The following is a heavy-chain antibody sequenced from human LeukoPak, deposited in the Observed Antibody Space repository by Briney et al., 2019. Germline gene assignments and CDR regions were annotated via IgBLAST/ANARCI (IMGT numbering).Heavy chain of an antibody. D-gene: IGHD1-26*01. CDR1: GFSFSSYW. J-gene: IGHJ4*02. V-gene: IGHV3-7*01. CDR2: IKQDGSDK. Sequence: GGSLRLSCAASGFSFSSYWMSWVRQAPGKGLEWVANIKQDGSDKYYLTSVRGRFTISRDNAKNSLFLQMNSLRVEDTAVYYCARGSIVGATSFDYWGQGTLVTVSS. CDR3: ARGSIVGATSFDY.